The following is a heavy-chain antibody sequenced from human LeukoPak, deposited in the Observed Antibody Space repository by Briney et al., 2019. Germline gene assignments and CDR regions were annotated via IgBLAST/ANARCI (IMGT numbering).Heavy chain of an antibody. D-gene: IGHD2-2*01. J-gene: IGHJ4*02. CDR3: ARGYCSSTSCPLDY. V-gene: IGHV4-59*01. CDR2: IYYSGST. Sequence: SETLSLTCTVSGGSISSYYWSWIRQPPGKGLEWIGYIYYSGSTNYNPSLKSRVTISVDTSKNQFSLKPSSVTAADTAMYYCARGYCSSTSCPLDYWGQGTLVTVSS. CDR1: GGSISSYY.